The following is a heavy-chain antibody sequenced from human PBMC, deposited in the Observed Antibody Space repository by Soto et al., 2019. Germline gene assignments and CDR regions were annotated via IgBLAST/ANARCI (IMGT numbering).Heavy chain of an antibody. Sequence: SETLSLTCTVSGGSISSYYWSWIRQPPGKGLEWIGYIYYSGSTNYNPSLKSRVTISVDTSKNQFSLKLSSVTAADTAVYYCAREDYDSSVSYFYYWGQGTLVTVSS. CDR2: IYYSGST. J-gene: IGHJ4*02. V-gene: IGHV4-59*01. CDR3: AREDYDSSVSYFYY. CDR1: GGSISSYY. D-gene: IGHD3-22*01.